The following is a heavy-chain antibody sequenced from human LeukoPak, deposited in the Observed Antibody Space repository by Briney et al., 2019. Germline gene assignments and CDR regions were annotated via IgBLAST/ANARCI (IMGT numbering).Heavy chain of an antibody. CDR1: GGSISSGSYY. D-gene: IGHD3-3*01. J-gene: IGHJ5*02. CDR3: ARVPPLEWLGGFDP. V-gene: IGHV4-61*02. CDR2: IYTSGST. Sequence: PSETLSLTCTVSGGSISSGSYYWNWIRQPAGKGLEWIGRIYTSGSTNYNPSLKSRVTISVDTSKNQFSLRLSSVTAADTAVYYCARVPPLEWLGGFDPWGQGTLVTVSS.